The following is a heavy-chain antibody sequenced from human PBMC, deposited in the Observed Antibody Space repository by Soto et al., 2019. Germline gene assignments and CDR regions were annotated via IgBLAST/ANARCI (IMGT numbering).Heavy chain of an antibody. CDR1: GYTFTSYG. Sequence: QVQLVQSGAEVKKPGASVKVSCKASGYTFTSYGISWVRQAPGQGLEWMGWISAYNGNTNYAQKLQGRVTMTTDTPTSTAYIELGSRRADDTAVYYCARDLMVGPTPPYYFDFWGQGPLVTVSA. CDR2: ISAYNGNT. D-gene: IGHD2-8*02. CDR3: ARDLMVGPTPPYYFDF. V-gene: IGHV1-18*01. J-gene: IGHJ4*02.